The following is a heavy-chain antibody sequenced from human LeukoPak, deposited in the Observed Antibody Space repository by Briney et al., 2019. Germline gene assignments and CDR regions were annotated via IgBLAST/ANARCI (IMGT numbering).Heavy chain of an antibody. CDR1: GGSISSYY. D-gene: IGHD3-9*01. V-gene: IGHV4-59*08. CDR2: IYYSGST. CDR3: ARHPILTGYYRPSFYFDY. J-gene: IGHJ4*02. Sequence: KSSETLSLTCTVSGGSISSYYWSWIRQPPGKGLEWIGYIYYSGSTNYNPSLKSRVTISVDTSKNQFSLKLSSVTAADTAVYYCARHPILTGYYRPSFYFDYWGQGTLVTVSS.